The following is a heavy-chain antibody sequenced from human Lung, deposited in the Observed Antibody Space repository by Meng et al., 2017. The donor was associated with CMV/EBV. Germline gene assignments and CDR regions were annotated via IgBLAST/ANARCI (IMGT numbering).Heavy chain of an antibody. J-gene: IGHJ5*02. D-gene: IGHD1-1*01. V-gene: IGHV1-2*02. CDR1: GYTFTGYY. Sequence: ASXXVSCKASGYTFTGYYLHWLRQAPGQGLEWMGWINPNSGGTTYARKFQGRVTTTRDTSINTADMELSGLTSDDTAVYYCARVYKTAPYLDPWGQGTLVTVSS. CDR2: INPNSGGT. CDR3: ARVYKTAPYLDP.